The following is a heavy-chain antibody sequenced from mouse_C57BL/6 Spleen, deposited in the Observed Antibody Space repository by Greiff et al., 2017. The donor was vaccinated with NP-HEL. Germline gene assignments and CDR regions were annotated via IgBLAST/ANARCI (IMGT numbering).Heavy chain of an antibody. CDR3: ARSIYDGYGDY. CDR1: GYTFTSYW. Sequence: VQLQQPGAELVKPGASVKLSCKASGYTFTSYWMQWVKQRPGQGLEWIGEIDPSDSYTNYNQKFKGKATLTVDTSSSTAYMQLSSLTSEDSAVYYCARSIYDGYGDYWGQGTTLTVSS. CDR2: IDPSDSYT. J-gene: IGHJ2*01. D-gene: IGHD2-3*01. V-gene: IGHV1-50*01.